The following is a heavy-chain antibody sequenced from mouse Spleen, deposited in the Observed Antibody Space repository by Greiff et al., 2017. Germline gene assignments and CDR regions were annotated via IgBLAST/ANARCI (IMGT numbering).Heavy chain of an antibody. CDR1: GYTFTSYW. CDR3: TSGIYYFDY. Sequence: QVQLQQPGAELVKPGASVKMSCKASGYTFTSYWMHWVKQRPGQGLEWIGVIDPSDSYTSYNQKFKGKATLTVDTSSSTAYMQLSSLTSEDSAVYYCTSGIYYFDYWGQGTTLTVSS. CDR2: IDPSDSYT. J-gene: IGHJ2*01. D-gene: IGHD1-1*02. V-gene: IGHV1S127*01.